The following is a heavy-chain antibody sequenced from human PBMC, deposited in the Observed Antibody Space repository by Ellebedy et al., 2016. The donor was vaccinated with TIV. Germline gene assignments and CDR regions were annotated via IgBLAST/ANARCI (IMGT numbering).Heavy chain of an antibody. CDR3: ASGLNLIAVAGIEY. D-gene: IGHD6-19*01. J-gene: IGHJ4*02. Sequence: GESLKISCAASGFTFSSYSMNWVRQAPGKGLEWVSYISSSSSTIYYADSVKGRFTISRDNAKNSLYLQMNSLRDEDTAVYYCASGLNLIAVAGIEYWGQGTLVTVSS. V-gene: IGHV3-48*02. CDR1: GFTFSSYS. CDR2: ISSSSSTI.